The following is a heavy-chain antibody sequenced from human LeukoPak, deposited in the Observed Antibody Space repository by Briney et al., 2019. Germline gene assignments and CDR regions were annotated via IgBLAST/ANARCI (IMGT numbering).Heavy chain of an antibody. Sequence: SETLSLTCAVYGGSFSGYYWSWIRQPPGKGLEWIGEINHSGSTNYNPSLKSRVTISVDTSKNQFSLKLSSVTAADTAVYYCARGRIAARGIDYWGQGTLATVSS. CDR1: GGSFSGYY. D-gene: IGHD6-6*01. CDR3: ARGRIAARGIDY. CDR2: INHSGST. J-gene: IGHJ4*02. V-gene: IGHV4-34*01.